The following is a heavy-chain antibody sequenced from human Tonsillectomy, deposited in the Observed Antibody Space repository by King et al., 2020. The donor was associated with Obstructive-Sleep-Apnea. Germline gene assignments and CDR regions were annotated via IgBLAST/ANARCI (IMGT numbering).Heavy chain of an antibody. CDR2: IYPGDSDT. CDR1: GYSFTSYW. V-gene: IGHV5-51*01. D-gene: IGHD6-19*01. J-gene: IGHJ6*02. Sequence: VQLVESGAEVKKPGESLKISCKGSGYSFTSYWIGWVRQMPGKGLEWMGIIYPGDSDTRYRLAFQGQVTISADKSISTAYLQCGSLKASDTAMYYCARTAAVAGTSYYYGMDVWGQGTTVTVSS. CDR3: ARTAAVAGTSYYYGMDV.